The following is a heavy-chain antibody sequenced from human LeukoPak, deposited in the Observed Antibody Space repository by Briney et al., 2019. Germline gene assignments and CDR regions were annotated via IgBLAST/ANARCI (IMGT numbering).Heavy chain of an antibody. CDR2: ISSSSSDI. CDR1: GFTFSSYS. J-gene: IGHJ4*02. CDR3: ARGVPVVGADYFDY. Sequence: GGSLRLSCAASGFTFSSYSMNWVRQAPGKGLEWVSSISSSSSDIYYADSVKGRFTISRDNAKNSLFLQMNNLRAEDTAVYYCARGVPVVGADYFDYWGQGTLVTVSS. D-gene: IGHD2-15*01. V-gene: IGHV3-21*01.